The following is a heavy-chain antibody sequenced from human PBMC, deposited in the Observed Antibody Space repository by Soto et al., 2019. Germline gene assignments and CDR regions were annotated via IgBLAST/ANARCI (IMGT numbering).Heavy chain of an antibody. V-gene: IGHV1-69*12. D-gene: IGHD1-1*01. CDR1: GGTFSSYA. J-gene: IGHJ6*02. Sequence: QVQLVQSGAEVKKPGSSVKVSCKASGGTFSSYAISWVRQAPGQGLEWMGGIIPIFGTANYAQKFQGRVTITADESTSTAYMELSSLRSEDTAVYCCARVVAGTTGDYYYGMDVWGQGTTVTVSS. CDR2: IIPIFGTA. CDR3: ARVVAGTTGDYYYGMDV.